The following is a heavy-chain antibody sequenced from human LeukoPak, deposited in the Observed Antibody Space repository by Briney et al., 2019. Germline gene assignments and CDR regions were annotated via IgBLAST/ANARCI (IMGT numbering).Heavy chain of an antibody. J-gene: IGHJ6*02. V-gene: IGHV4-30-2*01. CDR1: GGSISSGGYS. Sequence: PSETLSLPCAVSGGSISSGGYSWSWIRQPPGKGLEWIGYIYHSGSTYYNPSLKSRVTISVDRSKTQFSLKLSSVTAADTAVYYCTPAPPYYYYGMDVWGQGTTVTVSS. CDR2: IYHSGST. CDR3: TPAPPYYYYGMDV.